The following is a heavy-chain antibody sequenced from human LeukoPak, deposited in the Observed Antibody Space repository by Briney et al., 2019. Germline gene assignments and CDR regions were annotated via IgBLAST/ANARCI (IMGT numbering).Heavy chain of an antibody. D-gene: IGHD2-2*01. J-gene: IGHJ4*02. CDR1: GYTFTGYY. CDR2: INPNSGGT. CDR3: ARSHCISTSCYPDY. V-gene: IGHV1-2*02. Sequence: ASVKVSCKASGYTFTGYYIHWVRQAPGPGLEWMGWINPNSGGTNYAQNFQGRVTMTRGTSISTAYMELSSLTSDDTAVYYCARSHCISTSCYPDYWGQGTLVTVSS.